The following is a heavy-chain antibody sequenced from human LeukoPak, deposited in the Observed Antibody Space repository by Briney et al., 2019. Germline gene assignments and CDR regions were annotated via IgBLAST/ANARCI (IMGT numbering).Heavy chain of an antibody. V-gene: IGHV3-21*01. CDR1: GFTFSSYA. CDR3: ARDTPYYYGMDV. J-gene: IGHJ6*04. CDR2: ISSSSSYI. Sequence: GGSLRLSCAASGFTFSSYAMSWVRQAPGKGLEWVSSISSSSSYIYYADSVKGRFTISRDNAKNSLYLQMNSLRAEDTAVYYCARDTPYYYGMDVWGKGTTVTVSS.